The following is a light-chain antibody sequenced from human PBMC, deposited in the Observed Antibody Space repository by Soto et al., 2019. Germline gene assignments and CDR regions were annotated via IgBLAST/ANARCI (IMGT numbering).Light chain of an antibody. Sequence: ETVMTQSPATLSVSPGERATLSCRASQSVSSNLAWYQQKPGQAPRLLIYGASTRATGVPARFSGSGSGTEFTLTISSLQSEDFAVYYCQQYNNWPPITFGPGTKVDIK. J-gene: IGKJ3*01. V-gene: IGKV3-15*01. CDR2: GAS. CDR3: QQYNNWPPIT. CDR1: QSVSSN.